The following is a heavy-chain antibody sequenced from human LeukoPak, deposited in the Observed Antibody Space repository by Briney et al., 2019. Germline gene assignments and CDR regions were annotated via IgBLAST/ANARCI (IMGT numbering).Heavy chain of an antibody. D-gene: IGHD3-22*01. Sequence: SETLSLTCAVSGGSISSSNWWSWVRQPPGKGLEWIGEIYHSGSTNYNPSLKSRVTISVDKSKNQFSLKLSSVTAADTAVYYCASGRDSSGPYYFDYWGQGTLVTVSS. CDR2: IYHSGST. CDR1: GGSISSSNW. V-gene: IGHV4-4*02. J-gene: IGHJ4*02. CDR3: ASGRDSSGPYYFDY.